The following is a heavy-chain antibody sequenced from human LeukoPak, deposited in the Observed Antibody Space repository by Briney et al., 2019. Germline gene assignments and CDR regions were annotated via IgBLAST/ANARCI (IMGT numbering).Heavy chain of an antibody. V-gene: IGHV1-2*02. Sequence: ASVKVSCKASGYTFTGYYMHWVGQAPGQGLEWMGWINPNSGGTNYAQKFQGRVTMTRDTSISTAYMELSRLRSDDTAVYYCAREKSFTSWDAFDIWGQGTMVTVSS. J-gene: IGHJ3*02. CDR2: INPNSGGT. CDR1: GYTFTGYY. CDR3: AREKSFTSWDAFDI.